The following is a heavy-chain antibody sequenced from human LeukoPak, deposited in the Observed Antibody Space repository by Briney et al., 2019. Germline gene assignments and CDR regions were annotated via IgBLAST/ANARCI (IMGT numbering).Heavy chain of an antibody. V-gene: IGHV5-51*01. CDR1: GYSFISSW. Sequence: GESLKISCTSSGYSFISSWIGWVRQMPGKGLEWMGIIYPGDSDTRYSPSFQGQVTISADKSISTAYLQWSSMKASDSAIYYCARLDDYGDYLQYWGQGTLVTVSS. CDR3: ARLDDYGDYLQY. CDR2: IYPGDSDT. J-gene: IGHJ4*02. D-gene: IGHD4-17*01.